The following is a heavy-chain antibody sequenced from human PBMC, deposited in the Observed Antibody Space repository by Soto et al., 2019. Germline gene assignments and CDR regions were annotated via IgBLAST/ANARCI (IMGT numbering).Heavy chain of an antibody. CDR2: IYYSGST. CDR3: ARGLGGLYYYYGMDV. CDR1: GGSISSGGYY. J-gene: IGHJ6*02. V-gene: IGHV4-31*03. Sequence: NPSETLSLTCTVSGGSISSGGYYWSWIRQHPGKGLEWIGYIYYSGSTYDNPSLKSRVTISVDTSKNQFSLKLSSVTAADTAVYYCARGLGGLYYYYGMDVWGQGTTVTVSS. D-gene: IGHD3-16*01.